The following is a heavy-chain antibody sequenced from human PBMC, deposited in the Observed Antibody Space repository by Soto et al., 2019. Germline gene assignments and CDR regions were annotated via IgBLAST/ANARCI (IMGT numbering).Heavy chain of an antibody. V-gene: IGHV3-7*05. J-gene: IGHJ6*02. CDR3: ARGFRGRYYDFWSGPRLDYYYYGMDV. D-gene: IGHD3-3*01. Sequence: PGGSLRLSCAASGFTFSSYWMSWVRQAPGKGLEWVANIKQDGSEKYYVDSVKGRFTISRDNAKNSLYLQMNSLRAEDTAVYYCARGFRGRYYDFWSGPRLDYYYYGMDVWGQGTTVTVSS. CDR2: IKQDGSEK. CDR1: GFTFSSYW.